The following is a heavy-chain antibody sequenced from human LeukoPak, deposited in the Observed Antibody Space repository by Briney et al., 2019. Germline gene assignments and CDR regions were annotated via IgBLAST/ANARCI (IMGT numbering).Heavy chain of an antibody. CDR3: ARGGYYDYAWGTYRSFSLDY. V-gene: IGHV3-30*15. J-gene: IGHJ4*02. CDR1: RFTFSYYA. Sequence: SGGSLRLSCAAFRFTFSYYAMHWVRQAPGKGLEWVAVISYDGNTHYYADSVKGRFTISRDNSKNTLLLQMSSLRAEDTAVYYCARGGYYDYAWGTYRSFSLDYWGQGTLVTVSS. CDR2: ISYDGNTH. D-gene: IGHD3-16*02.